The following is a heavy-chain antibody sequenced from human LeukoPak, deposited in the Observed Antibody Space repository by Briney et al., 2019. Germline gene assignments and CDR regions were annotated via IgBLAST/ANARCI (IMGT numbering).Heavy chain of an antibody. J-gene: IGHJ6*04. CDR3: ARGGIVVVPAAMDYYYYYGMDV. Sequence: PGESLRLSCAASGFTFSDHYMDWVRQAPGKGLEWVGRTRNKANSYTTEYAASVKGRFTISGDDSKNSLYLQMNSLKTEDTAVYYCARGGIVVVPAAMDYYYYYGMDVWGKGTTVTVSS. CDR2: TRNKANSYTT. D-gene: IGHD2-2*01. V-gene: IGHV3-72*01. CDR1: GFTFSDHY.